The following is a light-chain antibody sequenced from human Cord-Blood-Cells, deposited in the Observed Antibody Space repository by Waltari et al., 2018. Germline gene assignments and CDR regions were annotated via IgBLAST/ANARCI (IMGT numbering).Light chain of an antibody. CDR1: QSVSSSY. Sequence: EFVLTQSPGTLSLFPGERATLSCRASQSVSSSYLAWYQQKPGQAPRLLIYGASSRATGIPDRFSGSGSGTDFTLTISRLEPEDFAVYYCQQYGSSPPTFGQGTKVEIK. V-gene: IGKV3-20*01. CDR2: GAS. CDR3: QQYGSSPPT. J-gene: IGKJ1*01.